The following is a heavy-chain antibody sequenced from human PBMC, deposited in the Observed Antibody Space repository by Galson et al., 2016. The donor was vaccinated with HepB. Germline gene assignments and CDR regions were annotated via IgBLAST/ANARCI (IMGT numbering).Heavy chain of an antibody. CDR2: ISGSGDST. CDR1: GFIFGNYA. Sequence: SLRLSCAASGFIFGNYAMTWVRQAPGEGLEWVSVISGSGDSTYYADSVKGRFTISRDNFKSTLSLQMNSLRAEDTAVYCCVKTQGYSTGWYGMDVWGQGTTVTVSS. J-gene: IGHJ6*02. V-gene: IGHV3-23*01. CDR3: VKTQGYSTGWYGMDV. D-gene: IGHD6-19*01.